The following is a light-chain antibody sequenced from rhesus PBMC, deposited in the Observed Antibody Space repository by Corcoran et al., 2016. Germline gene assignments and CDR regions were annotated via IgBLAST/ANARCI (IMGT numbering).Light chain of an antibody. CDR1: PSLLSSNGYNY. Sequence: DIVVTQTPLSLPVTLGEPASMSCRSSPSLLSSNGYNYLNWYLQKPGQFPQLLLSYGSNRASGVPDRFSGSGSGTDFTLKTSRVEAEDVGVYYCMQALQTPFTFGPGTKLDIK. CDR3: MQALQTPFT. CDR2: YGS. J-gene: IGKJ3*01. V-gene: IGKV2-60*01.